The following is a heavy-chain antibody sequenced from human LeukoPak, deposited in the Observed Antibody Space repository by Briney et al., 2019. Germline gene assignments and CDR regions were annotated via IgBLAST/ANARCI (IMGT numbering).Heavy chain of an antibody. CDR1: GVPFSNYY. J-gene: IGHJ4*02. Sequence: SETLSLTCAVSGVPFSNYYWSWVRQSPRQGLEWIGEINHSGYTNYNPSLKSRVTMSIDTSKNQFYLMLTSVTAADTGVYYCTRAVAGHPDWGQGTLVTVSP. CDR2: INHSGYT. CDR3: TRAVAGHPD. D-gene: IGHD6-19*01. V-gene: IGHV4-34*01.